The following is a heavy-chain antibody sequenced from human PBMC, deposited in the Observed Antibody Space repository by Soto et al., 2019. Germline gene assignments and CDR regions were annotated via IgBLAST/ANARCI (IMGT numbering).Heavy chain of an antibody. Sequence: SETLSLTCTVSGGSISSYYWSWIRQPPGKGLEWIGYIYYSGSTNYNPSLKSRVTISVDTSKNQFSLKLSSVTAADTAVYYCARHNGLLWFGEFDYWGQGTLVTVSS. D-gene: IGHD3-10*01. CDR1: GGSISSYY. CDR2: IYYSGST. V-gene: IGHV4-59*01. J-gene: IGHJ4*02. CDR3: ARHNGLLWFGEFDY.